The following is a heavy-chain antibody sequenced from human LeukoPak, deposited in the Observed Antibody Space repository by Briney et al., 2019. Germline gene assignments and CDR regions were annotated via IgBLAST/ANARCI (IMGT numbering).Heavy chain of an antibody. CDR2: ISGSGGST. Sequence: PGGSLRLSCAASGFTFSSYAMSWVRQAPGKGLEWVSAISGSGGSTYYADSVKGRFTISRDNSKNTLYLQMSSLRAEDTAVYYRAKAREWLPINWFDPWGQGTLVTVSS. D-gene: IGHD5-18*01. CDR1: GFTFSSYA. J-gene: IGHJ5*02. V-gene: IGHV3-23*01. CDR3: AKAREWLPINWFDP.